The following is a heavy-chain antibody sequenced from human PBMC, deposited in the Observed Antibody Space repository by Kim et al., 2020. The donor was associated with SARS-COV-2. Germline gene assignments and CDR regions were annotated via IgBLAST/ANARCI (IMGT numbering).Heavy chain of an antibody. Sequence: YYNPSLKSRVTISVDTSKNQFSLKLSSVTAADTAVYYCARQIRGHGYVDYWGQGTLVTVSS. CDR3: ARQIRGHGYVDY. J-gene: IGHJ4*02. V-gene: IGHV4-39*01. D-gene: IGHD3-10*01.